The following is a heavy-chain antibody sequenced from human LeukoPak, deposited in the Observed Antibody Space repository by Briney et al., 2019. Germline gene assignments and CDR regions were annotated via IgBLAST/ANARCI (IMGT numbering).Heavy chain of an antibody. CDR2: IYGGGST. CDR1: GFILSKTY. V-gene: IGHV3-53*01. D-gene: IGHD5-24*01. J-gene: IGHJ3*02. Sequence: GGSLRLSCAASGFILSKTYVTWVRQAPGKRLEWVSIIYGGGSTWYADSVKGRFTISRDNSKNTVYLQMNGLRAEDTAVYYCAMRYDFDIWGQGTMVTVSS. CDR3: AMRYDFDI.